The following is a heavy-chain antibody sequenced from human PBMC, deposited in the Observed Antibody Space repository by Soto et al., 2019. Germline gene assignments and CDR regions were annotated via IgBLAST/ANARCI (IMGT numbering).Heavy chain of an antibody. CDR3: TRAESPHKAYFSDX. CDR1: GFTFGSYA. J-gene: IGHJ4*02. V-gene: IGHV3-49*04. D-gene: IGHD2-21*01. CDR2: IRNESYRTTT. Sequence: PGGSLRLSCTAAGFTFGSYAISWVRQAPGKGLEWVGLIRNESYRTTTEYAASVKGRFTISRDGSDSIAYLQMSGLKTEDSAVYYCTRAESPHKAYFSDXWGQGTLVTVSX.